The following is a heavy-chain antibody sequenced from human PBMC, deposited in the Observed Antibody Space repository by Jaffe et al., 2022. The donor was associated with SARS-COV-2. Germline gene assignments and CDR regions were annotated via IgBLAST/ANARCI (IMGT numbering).Heavy chain of an antibody. J-gene: IGHJ5*02. CDR2: INTNTGNP. V-gene: IGHV7-4-1*02. Sequence: QVQLVQSGSELKKPGASVKVSCKASGYTFTTYAMIWVRQAPGQGLEWMGWINTNTGNPTYAQGFTGRFVFSLDTSVTTAYLQISSLKAEDTAMYYCARGPQCKSGSCWAYGWFDPWGQGTLVTVPS. CDR1: GYTFTTYA. CDR3: ARGPQCKSGSCWAYGWFDP. D-gene: IGHD2-15*01.